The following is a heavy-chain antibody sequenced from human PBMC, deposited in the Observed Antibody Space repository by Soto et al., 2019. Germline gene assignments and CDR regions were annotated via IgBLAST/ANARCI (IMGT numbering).Heavy chain of an antibody. CDR3: ASGRSSAYNYYGMDV. CDR1: GFTFSSYE. Sequence: EAQLVESGGGLVQPGGSLRLSCAASGFTFSSYEMNWVRQAPGKGLEWVSYISSTDATIYYADSVKGRFTVSRDHSKNSLYIEMDSLKAEDTAVYYCASGRSSAYNYYGMDVWGQGTTVTVSS. CDR2: ISSTDATI. J-gene: IGHJ6*02. V-gene: IGHV3-48*03.